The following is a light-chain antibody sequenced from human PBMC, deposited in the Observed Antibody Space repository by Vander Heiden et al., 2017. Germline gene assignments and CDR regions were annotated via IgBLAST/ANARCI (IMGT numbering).Light chain of an antibody. CDR2: KAS. J-gene: IGKJ1*01. CDR3: QQYNTYWT. CDR1: QGISTD. Sequence: DIQMTQSPSTLSASVGDRVTITCRASQGISTDLAWYQRKPGTAPKLLIYKASTLESGVPSRFSGSGSGTEFTLTISSLQPDDFATYYCQQYNTYWTSGQGTKVEIK. V-gene: IGKV1-5*03.